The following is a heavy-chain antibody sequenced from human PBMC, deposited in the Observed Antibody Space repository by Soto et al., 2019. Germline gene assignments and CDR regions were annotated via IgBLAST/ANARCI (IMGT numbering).Heavy chain of an antibody. J-gene: IGHJ4*02. D-gene: IGHD2-2*01. CDR3: VFMPGY. CDR2: RYCGST. Sequence: PSETLSLTCTVSGGSISSSSSYWGWIRQPPGKGLEWIVSRYCGSTYYNPSLKIRVTISVDLSKKQFFLKLYSVTAADMAVYYCVFMPGYWGQGNLLTVSS. CDR1: GGSISSSSSY. V-gene: IGHV4-39*01.